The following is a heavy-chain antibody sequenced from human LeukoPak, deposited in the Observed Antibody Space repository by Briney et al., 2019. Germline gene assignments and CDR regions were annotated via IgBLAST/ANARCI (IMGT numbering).Heavy chain of an antibody. CDR2: ISSSGSTI. J-gene: IGHJ6*03. D-gene: IGHD4-23*01. V-gene: IGHV3-48*03. CDR1: GFTFSSYE. CDR3: AKDLAGGPPYYYYYMDV. Sequence: GGSLRLSCAASGFTFSSYEMNWVRQAPGKGLEWVSYISSSGSTIYYADSVKGRFTISRDNAKNSLYLQMNSLRAEDTAVYYCAKDLAGGPPYYYYYMDVWGKGTTVTISS.